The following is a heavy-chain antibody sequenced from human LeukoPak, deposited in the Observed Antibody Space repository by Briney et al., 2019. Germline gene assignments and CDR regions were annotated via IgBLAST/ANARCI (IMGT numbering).Heavy chain of an antibody. J-gene: IGHJ3*02. Sequence: GGSLRLSCAASGFTFSSYAMHWVRQAPGKGLEWVAVISYDGSNKYYADSVKGRFTISRDNSKNTLYLQMNSLRAEDTAVYYCARDYYDILTGREAFDIWGQGTMVTVSS. V-gene: IGHV3-30*04. CDR3: ARDYYDILTGREAFDI. D-gene: IGHD3-9*01. CDR1: GFTFSSYA. CDR2: ISYDGSNK.